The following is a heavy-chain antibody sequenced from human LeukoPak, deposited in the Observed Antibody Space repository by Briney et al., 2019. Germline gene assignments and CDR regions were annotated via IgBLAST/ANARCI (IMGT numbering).Heavy chain of an antibody. CDR3: ASDFLRGAYFDY. CDR2: ISTYNGDT. Sequence: ASAKVSCKAFGYTFATYGISWVRQAPGQGLEWMGWISTYNGDTMYAQNLHGRITVTTDTSTSTAYMELRSLRSEDTAVYYCASDFLRGAYFDYWGQGTLVTVSS. J-gene: IGHJ4*02. D-gene: IGHD1-26*01. CDR1: GYTFATYG. V-gene: IGHV1-18*04.